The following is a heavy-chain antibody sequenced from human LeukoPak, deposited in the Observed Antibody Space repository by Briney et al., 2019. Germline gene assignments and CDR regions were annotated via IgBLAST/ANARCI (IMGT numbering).Heavy chain of an antibody. CDR2: IKQDGSEK. V-gene: IGHV3-7*01. J-gene: IGHJ4*02. CDR3: ATSRGSWPDYFDY. D-gene: IGHD6-13*01. Sequence: GGSLRLSCAASGFTFSSYWMSWVRQAPGKGLEWVANIKQDGSEKYYVDSVKGRFTTSRDNAKNSLYLQMNSLRAEDTAVYYCATSRGSWPDYFDYWGQGTLVTVSS. CDR1: GFTFSSYW.